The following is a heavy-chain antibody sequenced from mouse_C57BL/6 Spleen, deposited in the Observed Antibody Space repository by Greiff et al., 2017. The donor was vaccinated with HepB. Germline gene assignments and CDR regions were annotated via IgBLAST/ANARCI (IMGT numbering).Heavy chain of an antibody. V-gene: IGHV1-80*01. CDR1: GYAFSSYW. CDR2: IYPGDGDT. D-gene: IGHD1-1*01. J-gene: IGHJ1*03. Sequence: VQLQQSGAELVKPGASVKISCKASGYAFSSYWMNWVKQRPGKGLEWIGQIYPGDGDTNYNGKFKGKATLTADKSSSTAYMQLSSLTSEDSAVYFCARSDYYGSSYSYWYFDVWGTRTTVTVSS. CDR3: ARSDYYGSSYSYWYFDV.